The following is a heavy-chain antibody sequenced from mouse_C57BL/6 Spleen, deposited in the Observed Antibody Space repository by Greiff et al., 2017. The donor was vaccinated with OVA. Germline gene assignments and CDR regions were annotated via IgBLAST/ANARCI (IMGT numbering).Heavy chain of an antibody. Sequence: EVQLQQSGPGLVKPSQSLSLTCSVTGYSITSGYYWNWIRQFPGNKLEWMGYISYDGSNNYNPSLKNRISITRDTSKNQFFLKLNSVTTEDTATYYCARRAYDLFDYWGQGTTLTVSS. V-gene: IGHV3-6*01. CDR3: ARRAYDLFDY. J-gene: IGHJ2*01. CDR1: GYSITSGYY. D-gene: IGHD2-3*01. CDR2: ISYDGSN.